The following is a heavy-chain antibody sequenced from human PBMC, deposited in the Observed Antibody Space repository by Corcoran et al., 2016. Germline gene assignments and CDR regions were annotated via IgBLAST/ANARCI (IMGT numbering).Heavy chain of an antibody. V-gene: IGHV3-30*18. CDR2: ISYDGSNK. J-gene: IGHJ6*02. Sequence: QVQLVESGGGVVQPGRSLRLSCAASGFTFSSYGMHWVRQAPGKGLEWVAVISYDGSNKYYADSVKGRYTISRDNSKNTLYLQMNSLRAEEMAVDYSAKDLGIDCSGWYLGGYAMDVCGQGTTVTVSS. CDR3: AKDLGIDCSGWYLGGYAMDV. D-gene: IGHD6-19*01. CDR1: GFTFSSYG.